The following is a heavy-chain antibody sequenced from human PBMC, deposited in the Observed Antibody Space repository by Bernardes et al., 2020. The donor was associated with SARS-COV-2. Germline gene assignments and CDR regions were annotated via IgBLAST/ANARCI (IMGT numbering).Heavy chain of an antibody. D-gene: IGHD3-16*01. J-gene: IGHJ6*02. CDR1: GGSFSGYY. CDR3: ARARWGSWHYYYYGMDV. V-gene: IGHV4-34*01. Sequence: SETLSLTCAVYGGSFSGYYWSWIRQPPGKGLEWIGEINHSGSTNYNPSLKSRVTISVDTSKNQFSLKLSSVTAADTAVYYCARARWGSWHYYYYGMDVWGQGTTVTVSS. CDR2: INHSGST.